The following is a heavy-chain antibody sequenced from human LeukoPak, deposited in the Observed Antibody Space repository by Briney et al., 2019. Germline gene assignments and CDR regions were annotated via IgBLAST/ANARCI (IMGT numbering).Heavy chain of an antibody. CDR3: ARDRGPLYYFDY. CDR2: MYYSGST. Sequence: SETLSLTCTVPGGSISSYYWSWIRQPPGKGLEWIGYMYYSGSTSYNPSLKSRITISVGTSKNQFSLKVTSVTPADTAVYYCARDRGPLYYFDYWGQGALVTVCS. D-gene: IGHD3-10*01. V-gene: IGHV4-59*01. CDR1: GGSISSYY. J-gene: IGHJ4*02.